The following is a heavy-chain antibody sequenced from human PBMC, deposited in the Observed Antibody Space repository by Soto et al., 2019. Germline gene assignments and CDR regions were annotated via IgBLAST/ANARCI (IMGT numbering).Heavy chain of an antibody. J-gene: IGHJ3*02. V-gene: IGHV3-73*01. D-gene: IGHD4-17*01. Sequence: GGSLRLSCAASGFTFSGSAMHWVRQASGKWLEWVGRIRSKANSYATAYAASVKGRFTISRDDSKNTAYLQMNSLKTEDTAVYYCTSLTTVVTAFDIWGQGXMVTV. CDR3: TSLTTVVTAFDI. CDR2: IRSKANSYAT. CDR1: GFTFSGSA.